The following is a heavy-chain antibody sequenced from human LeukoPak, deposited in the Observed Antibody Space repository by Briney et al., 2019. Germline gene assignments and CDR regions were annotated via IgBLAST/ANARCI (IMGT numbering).Heavy chain of an antibody. V-gene: IGHV4-59*08. CDR2: IYYSGST. CDR1: GGSISSYY. Sequence: SETLSLTCTVSGGSISSYYWSWIRQPPGKGLEWIGYIYYSGSTNYNPSLKSRVTISVDTSKNQFSLKLSSVTAADTAVYYCARRVVRGVSYYFDYWGQGTLVTASS. D-gene: IGHD3-10*01. J-gene: IGHJ4*02. CDR3: ARRVVRGVSYYFDY.